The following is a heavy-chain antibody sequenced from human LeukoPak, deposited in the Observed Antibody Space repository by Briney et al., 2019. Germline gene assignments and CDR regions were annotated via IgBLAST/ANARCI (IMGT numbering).Heavy chain of an antibody. J-gene: IGHJ6*03. Sequence: SETLSLTCTVSGGSISTSNYYWGWIRQPPGKGLEWIGEINHSGSTNYNPSLKSRVTISVDTSKNQFSLKLSSVTAADTAVYYCARRDRSYYYYMDVWGKGTTVTISS. V-gene: IGHV4-39*07. CDR1: GGSISTSNYY. CDR2: INHSGST. CDR3: ARRDRSYYYYMDV.